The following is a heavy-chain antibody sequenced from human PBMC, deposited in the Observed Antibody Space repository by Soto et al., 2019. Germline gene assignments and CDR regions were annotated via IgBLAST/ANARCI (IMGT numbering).Heavy chain of an antibody. J-gene: IGHJ4*02. V-gene: IGHV3-23*01. Sequence: GGSLRLSCAASGFTFSSSGMNWVRQAPGKGLEWISGITGSTGSIYYADSVKGRFTISRDISKNTLWLQMNSLRAEDTAVYYCAKDSLFGGLDFDYWGQGTLVTVSS. D-gene: IGHD2-15*01. CDR2: ITGSTGSI. CDR3: AKDSLFGGLDFDY. CDR1: GFTFSSSG.